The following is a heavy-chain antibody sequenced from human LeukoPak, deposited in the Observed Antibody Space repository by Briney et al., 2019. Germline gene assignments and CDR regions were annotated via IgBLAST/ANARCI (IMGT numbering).Heavy chain of an antibody. Sequence: PGRSLRLSCAASGFTFSSYAMSWVRQAPGKGLEWVSAISGSGGSTYYADSVKGRFTISRDNSKNTLYLQMNSLRAEDTAVYYCAKADYDSSGYYPPSFDYWGQGTLVTVSS. D-gene: IGHD3-22*01. J-gene: IGHJ4*02. CDR1: GFTFSSYA. CDR3: AKADYDSSGYYPPSFDY. V-gene: IGHV3-23*01. CDR2: ISGSGGST.